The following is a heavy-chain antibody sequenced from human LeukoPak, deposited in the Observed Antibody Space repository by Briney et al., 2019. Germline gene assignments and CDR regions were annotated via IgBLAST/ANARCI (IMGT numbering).Heavy chain of an antibody. Sequence: GGSLRLSCAASGFTFSNYNMNWVRRAPGKGLEWVSSISSSSTYIYYADSVKGRFTISRDNAKNSLYLQMNSLRAEDTAVYYCARPFGYFDWLLDYWGQGTLVTVSS. V-gene: IGHV3-21*01. CDR1: GFTFSNYN. CDR3: ARPFGYFDWLLDY. CDR2: ISSSSTYI. J-gene: IGHJ4*02. D-gene: IGHD3-9*01.